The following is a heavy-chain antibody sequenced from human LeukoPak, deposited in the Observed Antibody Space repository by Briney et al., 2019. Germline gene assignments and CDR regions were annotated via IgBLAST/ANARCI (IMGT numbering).Heavy chain of an antibody. CDR2: IQYDGSKE. V-gene: IGHV3-30*02. D-gene: IGHD6-13*01. CDR3: AKDEYGSSSYYFDY. Sequence: PGGSLRLSCAASGFTFSNYGMFWVRQAPGQGLEWVAIIQYDGSKEYYADSVKGRFTIPRDNSKNMVYLQMNSLRAEDTAVYYCAKDEYGSSSYYFDYWGQGTLVTVSS. J-gene: IGHJ4*02. CDR1: GFTFSNYG.